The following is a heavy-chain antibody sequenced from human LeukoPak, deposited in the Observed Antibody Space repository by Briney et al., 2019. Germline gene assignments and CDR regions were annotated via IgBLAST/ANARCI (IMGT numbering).Heavy chain of an antibody. J-gene: IGHJ4*02. V-gene: IGHV4-34*01. Sequence: SETLSLTCAVYGGSFSGYYWSWIRQPPGQGLEWIGEINHSGSTNYNPSLKSRVTISVDTSKNQFSLKLSSVTAADTAEYYCARGPRLSSSWYFRGCYFDYWGQGTLVTVSS. CDR1: GGSFSGYY. D-gene: IGHD6-13*01. CDR2: INHSGST. CDR3: ARGPRLSSSWYFRGCYFDY.